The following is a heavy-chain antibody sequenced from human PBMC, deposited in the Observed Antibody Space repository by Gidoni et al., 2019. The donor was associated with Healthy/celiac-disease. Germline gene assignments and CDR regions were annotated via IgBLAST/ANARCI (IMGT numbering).Heavy chain of an antibody. CDR1: GFTLSSYG. V-gene: IGHV3-33*01. D-gene: IGHD6-13*01. CDR3: ARYSSSWRIYDY. J-gene: IGHJ4*02. Sequence: QVQLVESGGGVVQPGRSLSLSCAAAGFTLSSYGMHWVRQAPGKGLEWVAVIWYDGSNTYYADSVKGRFTISRDNSKNTLYLQMNSLRAEDKAVYYCARYSSSWRIYDYWGQGTLVTVSS. CDR2: IWYDGSNT.